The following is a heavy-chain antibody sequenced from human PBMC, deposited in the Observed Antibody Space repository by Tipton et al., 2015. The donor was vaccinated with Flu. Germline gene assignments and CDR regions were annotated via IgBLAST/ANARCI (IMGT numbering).Heavy chain of an antibody. CDR3: ARDRVVGAAAGYYYSYYGMDV. J-gene: IGHJ6*02. Sequence: SLRLSCATSGFIFSKYEMNWVRQAPGKGPEWLSYISDVDNTVYYADSVRGRFTISRDNAKNSLYLQMNSLTTEDTGIYYCARDRVVGAAAGYYYSYYGMDVWGQGTTVTVSS. D-gene: IGHD1-26*01. V-gene: IGHV3-48*03. CDR1: GFIFSKYE. CDR2: ISDVDNTV.